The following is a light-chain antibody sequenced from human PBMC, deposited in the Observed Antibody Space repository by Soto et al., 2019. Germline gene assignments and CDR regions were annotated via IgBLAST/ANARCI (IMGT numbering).Light chain of an antibody. CDR3: QQYGSSPLT. Sequence: EIVLTQSPGTLSLSPGERATLSCRASQSVSSSYLAWYQQKPGQAPRLLIYGASRRATGFPDRFSGSGSGTDFTLTISRLEPEDFAVCYCQQYGSSPLTFGGGTKVEIK. V-gene: IGKV3-20*01. CDR2: GAS. CDR1: QSVSSSY. J-gene: IGKJ4*01.